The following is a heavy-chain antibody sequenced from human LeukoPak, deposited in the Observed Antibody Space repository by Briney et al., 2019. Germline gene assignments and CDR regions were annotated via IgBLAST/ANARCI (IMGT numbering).Heavy chain of an antibody. CDR2: ISGNGGRT. D-gene: IGHD5-24*01. CDR1: GFTFSILD. CDR3: AKDYVSGDGYWDFDY. Sequence: GGSLRLSCAASGFTFSILDMSWVRQAPGKGLEWVSAISGNGGRTYYTDSVKGWFTISRDNSKNTMSLEMNSLRVEDTTVYYCAKDYVSGDGYWDFDYWGQGTLVTVSS. V-gene: IGHV3-23*01. J-gene: IGHJ4*02.